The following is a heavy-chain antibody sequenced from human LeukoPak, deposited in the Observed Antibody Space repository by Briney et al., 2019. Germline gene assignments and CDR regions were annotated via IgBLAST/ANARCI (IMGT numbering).Heavy chain of an antibody. D-gene: IGHD4-17*01. J-gene: IGHJ4*02. CDR2: TTNSGSNI. CDR1: GFTFSSYE. CDR3: ARDNPRYGDYGTIDY. V-gene: IGHV3-48*03. Sequence: GGSLRLSCAASGFTFSSYEMNWVRQAPGKGLEWVSYTTNSGSNIYQADSVKGRFTISRDNAKNSLYLQMNSLRAEDTAVYYCARDNPRYGDYGTIDYWGQGTLVTVSS.